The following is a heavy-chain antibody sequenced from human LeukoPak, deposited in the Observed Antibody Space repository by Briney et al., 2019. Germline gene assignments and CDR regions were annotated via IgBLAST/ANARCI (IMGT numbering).Heavy chain of an antibody. CDR3: ARVMGAPYYYYYGMDV. CDR1: GGTFISYA. Sequence: GSPVKVSCKASGGTFISYAISWVRQAPGQGLEWMGGIIPIFGTANYAQKFQGRVTITADESTSTAYMELSSLRSEDTAVYYCARVMGAPYYYYYGMDVWGQGTTVTVSS. D-gene: IGHD1-26*01. CDR2: IIPIFGTA. J-gene: IGHJ6*02. V-gene: IGHV1-69*01.